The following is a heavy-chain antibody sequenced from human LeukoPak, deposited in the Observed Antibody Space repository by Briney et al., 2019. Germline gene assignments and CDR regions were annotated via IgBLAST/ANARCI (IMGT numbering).Heavy chain of an antibody. CDR2: ISSSSSYI. CDR3: ARDQGIAAFDP. D-gene: IGHD6-13*01. J-gene: IGHJ5*02. CDR1: GFTFSSYS. Sequence: PGGSLRLSCAASGFTFSSYSMYWVRQAPGKGLEWVSSISSSSSYIYYADSVKGRFTISRDNAKNSLYLQMNSLRAEDTAVYYCARDQGIAAFDPWGQGTLVTVSS. V-gene: IGHV3-21*01.